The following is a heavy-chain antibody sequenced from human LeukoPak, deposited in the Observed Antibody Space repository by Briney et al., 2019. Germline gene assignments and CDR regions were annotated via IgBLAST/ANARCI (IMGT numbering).Heavy chain of an antibody. CDR1: GFTFSSYR. V-gene: IGHV3-21*01. CDR3: AKGYCSGGSCYSGLLDY. CDR2: ISSSGSDI. J-gene: IGHJ4*02. D-gene: IGHD2-15*01. Sequence: GGSLRLSCAASGFTFSSYRMNWVHQAPGKGLEWVSFISSSGSDIFYADSVKGRFTISRDNAKNSVYLQMNSLRAEDTAVYYCAKGYCSGGSCYSGLLDYWGQGTLVTVSS.